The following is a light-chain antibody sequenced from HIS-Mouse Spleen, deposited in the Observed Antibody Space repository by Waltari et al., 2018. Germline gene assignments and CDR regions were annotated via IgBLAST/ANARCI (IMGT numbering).Light chain of an antibody. CDR2: GNN. CDR1: SSNIGSNT. V-gene: IGLV1-44*01. Sequence: QSVLTQPPSASGTPGQRVTISCSGSSSNIGSNTVNWYQQLPGTAPKLLIYGNNQRPSGVPDRCSGSKSGTSASLAISGLQSEDEADYYCAAWDDSLNGVVFGGGTKLTVL. CDR3: AAWDDSLNGVV. J-gene: IGLJ2*01.